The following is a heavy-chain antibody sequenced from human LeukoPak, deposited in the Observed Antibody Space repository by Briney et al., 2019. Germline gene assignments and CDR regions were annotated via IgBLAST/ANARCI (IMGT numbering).Heavy chain of an antibody. CDR2: INPNSGGT. Sequence: ASVKVSCKASGYTFTCYYMHWVRQAPGQGLEWMGWINPNSGGTNYAQKFQGRVTMTRDTSISTAYMELSRLRSDDTAVYYCAKAMNDYGDPTDYWGQGTLVTVSS. CDR1: GYTFTCYY. D-gene: IGHD4-17*01. CDR3: AKAMNDYGDPTDY. V-gene: IGHV1-2*02. J-gene: IGHJ4*02.